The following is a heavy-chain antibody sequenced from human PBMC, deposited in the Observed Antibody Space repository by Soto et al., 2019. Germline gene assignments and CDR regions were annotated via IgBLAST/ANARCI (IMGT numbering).Heavy chain of an antibody. CDR1: GGSISSGDYY. V-gene: IGHV4-31*03. Sequence: SETLSLTCTVSGGSISSGDYYWTWIRQHPGKGLEWIGYIYSSGTTYYTPSLKSRVTISVDTSKNQFSLKLSSVTAADTAVYYCARIPTYYNILTGPDQRWGQGTLVTVSS. D-gene: IGHD3-9*01. J-gene: IGHJ4*02. CDR2: IYSSGTT. CDR3: ARIPTYYNILTGPDQR.